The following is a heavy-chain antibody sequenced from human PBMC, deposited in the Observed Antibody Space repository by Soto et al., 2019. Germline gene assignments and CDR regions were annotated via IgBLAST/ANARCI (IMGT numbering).Heavy chain of an antibody. D-gene: IGHD6-13*01. Sequence: EVQLVESGGGLVQPGGSLRLSCAASGFTFSSYWMSWVRQAPGKGLEWVANIKQDGSEKYYVDSVKGRFTISRDNAKNSLYLQMNSLRAEDTAVYYCARDGPRYSSSWAYWGQGTLVTVSS. CDR2: IKQDGSEK. CDR1: GFTFSSYW. J-gene: IGHJ4*02. CDR3: ARDGPRYSSSWAY. V-gene: IGHV3-7*01.